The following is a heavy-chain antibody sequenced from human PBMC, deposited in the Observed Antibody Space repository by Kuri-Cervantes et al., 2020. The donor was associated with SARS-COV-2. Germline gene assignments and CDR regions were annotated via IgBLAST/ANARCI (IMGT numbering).Heavy chain of an antibody. Sequence: GGSLRLSCAASGFTFSSYSMNWVRQAPGKGLEWVSSISSSSSYIYYADSVKGRFTISRDNAKNSLYLQMNSLRAEDTAVYYCARGALWIAAAGRSWYFDLWGRGTLVTVSS. D-gene: IGHD6-13*01. CDR1: GFTFSSYS. J-gene: IGHJ2*01. V-gene: IGHV3-21*01. CDR2: ISSSSSYI. CDR3: ARGALWIAAAGRSWYFDL.